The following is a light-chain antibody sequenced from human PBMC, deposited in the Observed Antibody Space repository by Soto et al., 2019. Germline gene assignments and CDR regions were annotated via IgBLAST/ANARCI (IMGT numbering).Light chain of an antibody. V-gene: IGKV1D-12*01. J-gene: IGKJ5*01. CDR3: QQANSFPIT. CDR1: QGISGW. Sequence: DIQMTQSPSSVSASVGDRVTITCRASQGISGWLAWYQQKPGKAPNLLISAASSLQSGVPSRFSGSGSGTDFTLTISSLQPYVFATYYCQQANSFPITFCRGTRPEIK. CDR2: AAS.